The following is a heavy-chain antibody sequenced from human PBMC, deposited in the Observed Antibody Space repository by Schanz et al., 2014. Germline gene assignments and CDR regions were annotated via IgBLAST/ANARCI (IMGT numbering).Heavy chain of an antibody. J-gene: IGHJ4*02. V-gene: IGHV3-30*02. CDR1: GFTFTNLG. CDR3: AKGFGGYDLGLDY. D-gene: IGHD5-12*01. CDR2: IRYDGSNQ. Sequence: HVQLVESGGGVVQPGGSLRLSCAASGFTFTNLGMHWVRRAPGKGLEWVAFIRYDGSNQYYADSVKGRFTISRDNSKNTLSLQMNSLRAEDTAVYYCAKGFGGYDLGLDYWGQGTLVTVSS.